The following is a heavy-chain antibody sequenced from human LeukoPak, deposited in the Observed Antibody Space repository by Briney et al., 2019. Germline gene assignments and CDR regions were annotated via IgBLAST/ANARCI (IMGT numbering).Heavy chain of an antibody. CDR3: ARSKGDYGSGSLGY. CDR1: GGPISSGNYY. CDR2: VHSSGST. Sequence: SETLSLTCTVSGGPISSGNYYWNWLRQPAGKGLEWIGRVHSSGSTNHNPSLKSRVTICRDTSKNQFSVIVSSVSAADTAIYFCARSKGDYGSGSLGYWGQGILVTVSS. J-gene: IGHJ4*02. V-gene: IGHV4-61*02. D-gene: IGHD3-10*01.